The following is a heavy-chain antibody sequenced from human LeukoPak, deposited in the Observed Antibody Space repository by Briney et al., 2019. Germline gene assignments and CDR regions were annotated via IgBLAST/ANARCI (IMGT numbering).Heavy chain of an antibody. Sequence: PGGSLRLPCEVFGFTCNDLEMNWVHQAPGKGLEWVSVVYSGGNTYYADSVKGRFTISRDNSKNTLYLQMNSLRAEDTAVYYCAREPPGGGFDYWGQGTLVTVSS. D-gene: IGHD3-16*01. CDR2: VYSGGNT. CDR3: AREPPGGGFDY. J-gene: IGHJ4*02. V-gene: IGHV3-66*01. CDR1: GFTCNDLE.